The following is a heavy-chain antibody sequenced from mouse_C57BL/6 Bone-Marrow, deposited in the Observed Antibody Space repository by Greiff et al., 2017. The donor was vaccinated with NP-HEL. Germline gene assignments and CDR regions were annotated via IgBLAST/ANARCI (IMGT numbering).Heavy chain of an antibody. CDR2: IYPRSGNT. CDR3: ARGGYYGRTWFAY. Sequence: QVQLQQSGAELARPGASVKLSCKASGYTFTSYGISWVKQRTGQGLEWIGEIYPRSGNTYYNEKFKGKATLTAAKSSSTAYMELRSLTSEDSAVYFCARGGYYGRTWFAYWGQGTLVTVSA. V-gene: IGHV1-81*01. CDR1: GYTFTSYG. D-gene: IGHD1-1*01. J-gene: IGHJ3*01.